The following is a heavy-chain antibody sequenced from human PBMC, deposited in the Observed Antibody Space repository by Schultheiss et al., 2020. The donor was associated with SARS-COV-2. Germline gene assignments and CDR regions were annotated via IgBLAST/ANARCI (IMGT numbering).Heavy chain of an antibody. CDR1: GYTFTSYD. CDR2: IIPIFGTA. J-gene: IGHJ4*02. CDR3: ARPAVAGTQEDFDY. Sequence: SVKVSCKASGYTFTSYDINWVRQAPGQGLEWMGGIIPIFGTANYAQKFQGRVTITADESTSTAYMELSSLRSEDTAVYYCARPAVAGTQEDFDYWGQGTLVTVSS. D-gene: IGHD6-19*01. V-gene: IGHV1-69*13.